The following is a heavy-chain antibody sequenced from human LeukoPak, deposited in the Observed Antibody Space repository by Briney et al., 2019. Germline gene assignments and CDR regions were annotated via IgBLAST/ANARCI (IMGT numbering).Heavy chain of an antibody. CDR2: ISSSSSYI. CDR1: GFTFSSYS. V-gene: IGHV3-21*01. D-gene: IGHD3-22*01. J-gene: IGHJ4*02. CDR3: ARDKGSNYYDSSGYPYYFDY. Sequence: PGGSLRLSCAASGFTFSSYSMNWVRQAPGKGLEWVSSISSSSSYIYYADSLKGRFTISRDNAKNSLYLQMNSLRAEDTAVYYCARDKGSNYYDSSGYPYYFDYWGQGTLVTVSS.